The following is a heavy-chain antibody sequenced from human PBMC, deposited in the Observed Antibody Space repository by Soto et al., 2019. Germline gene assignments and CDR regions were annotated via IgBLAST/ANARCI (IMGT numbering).Heavy chain of an antibody. D-gene: IGHD4-17*01. CDR2: IYHSGST. CDR1: GGSISSGGYS. V-gene: IGHV4-30-2*01. CDR3: ARAHYGDYGYGMDV. Sequence: QLQLQESGSGLVKPSQTLSLTCAVSGGSISSGGYSWGWIRQPPGKGLEWIGYIYHSGSTYYNPSLKSRDTIPVDRSKNQFSLKLSSVTAAATAVYYCARAHYGDYGYGMDVWGQGTTVTVSS. J-gene: IGHJ6*02.